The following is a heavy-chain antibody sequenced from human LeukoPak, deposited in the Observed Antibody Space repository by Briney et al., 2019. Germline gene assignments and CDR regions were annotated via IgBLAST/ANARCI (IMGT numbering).Heavy chain of an antibody. V-gene: IGHV1-69*01. Sequence: SVKVSCKASGGTFSSYAISWVRQAPGQGLEWMGGIIPIFGTANYAQKFQGRVTITADESTSTAYMELSSLRPEDTAAYYCARVPLHYYGSGSDRTSAEYFQHWGQGTLVTVSS. D-gene: IGHD3-10*01. CDR2: IIPIFGTA. CDR3: ARVPLHYYGSGSDRTSAEYFQH. J-gene: IGHJ1*01. CDR1: GGTFSSYA.